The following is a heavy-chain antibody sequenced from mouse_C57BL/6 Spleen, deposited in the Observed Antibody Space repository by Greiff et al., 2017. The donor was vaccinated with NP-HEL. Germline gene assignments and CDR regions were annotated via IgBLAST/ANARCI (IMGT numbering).Heavy chain of an antibody. D-gene: IGHD6-1*01. Sequence: EVQLQQSGAELVRPGASVKLSCTASGFNIKDDYMHWVKQRPEQGLEWIGWIDPENGDTEYASKFQGKATITADTSSNTAYLQLSSLTSEDTAVYYCTMASTDYWGQGTTLTVSS. CDR1: GFNIKDDY. V-gene: IGHV14-4*01. CDR3: TMASTDY. J-gene: IGHJ2*01. CDR2: IDPENGDT.